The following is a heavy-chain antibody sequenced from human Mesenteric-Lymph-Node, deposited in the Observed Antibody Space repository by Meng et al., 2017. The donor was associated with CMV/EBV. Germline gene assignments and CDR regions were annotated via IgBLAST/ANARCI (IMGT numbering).Heavy chain of an antibody. CDR3: ARYYYYGSGSYYFDY. V-gene: IGHV2-5*02. D-gene: IGHD3-10*01. Sequence: FSLVSSGLGVSWVRQPPGKALEWLALIYWDDGEPYCPSMNSRITITKATSKSQVVLTMTNMDPVDTATYYCARYYYYGSGSYYFDYWGQGTLVTVSS. J-gene: IGHJ4*02. CDR1: FSLVSSGLG. CDR2: IYWDDGE.